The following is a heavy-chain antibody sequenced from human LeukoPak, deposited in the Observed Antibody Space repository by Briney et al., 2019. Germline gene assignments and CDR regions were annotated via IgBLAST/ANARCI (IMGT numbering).Heavy chain of an antibody. CDR2: IYPSDSDT. J-gene: IGHJ4*02. D-gene: IGHD1-26*01. Sequence: GESLKISCEGSGYSFTNYWIAWVRQMPGKGLEWMGIIYPSDSDTRYSPSFQGQVTISADKSITTAYLQWSSLKASDTAMYYCARVDEGATVEDYWGQGTLVTVSS. CDR3: ARVDEGATVEDY. V-gene: IGHV5-51*01. CDR1: GYSFTNYW.